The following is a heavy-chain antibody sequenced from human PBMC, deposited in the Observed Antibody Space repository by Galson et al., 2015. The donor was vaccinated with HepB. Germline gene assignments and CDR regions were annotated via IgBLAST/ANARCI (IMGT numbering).Heavy chain of an antibody. J-gene: IGHJ3*02. CDR3: ARHIGAGIVVVVAATEGAFDI. CDR2: IYPGDSDT. CDR1: GYSFTSYW. D-gene: IGHD2-15*01. V-gene: IGHV5-51*01. Sequence: QSGAEVKKPGESLKISCKGSGYSFTSYWIGWVRQMPGKGLEWMGIIYPGDSDTRYSPSFQGQVTISADKSISTAYLQWSSLKASDTAMYYCARHIGAGIVVVVAATEGAFDIWGQGTMVTVSS.